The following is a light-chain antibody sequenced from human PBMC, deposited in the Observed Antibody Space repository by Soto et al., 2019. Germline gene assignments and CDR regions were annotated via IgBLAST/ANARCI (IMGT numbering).Light chain of an antibody. V-gene: IGLV1-44*01. CDR2: SND. CDR1: SSNIGRNT. Sequence: QSAVTQPPSASGTPGQRVTIACSGSSSNIGRNTVHWYQQLPGTTPKLLIYSNDQRPSGVPDRFSGSKSGSSASLAISGLQSEDEADYYCAAWDDSRNGVVFGGGTKLTVL. CDR3: AAWDDSRNGVV. J-gene: IGLJ2*01.